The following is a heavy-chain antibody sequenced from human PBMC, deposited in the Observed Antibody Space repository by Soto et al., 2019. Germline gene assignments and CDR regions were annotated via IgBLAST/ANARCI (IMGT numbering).Heavy chain of an antibody. J-gene: IGHJ6*02. V-gene: IGHV1-18*01. CDR3: AKNGQPPYYYYGLDV. Sequence: ASVKVSCKASGYTFTSYAMNWVRQAPGQGLEWMGWISGYNGDANYAQSFQGRVSMTIDTSTTTAYMELRTLTPDDTAVYYCAKNGQPPYYYYGLDVWGQGTTVTVSS. CDR2: ISGYNGDA. D-gene: IGHD2-8*01. CDR1: GYTFTSYA.